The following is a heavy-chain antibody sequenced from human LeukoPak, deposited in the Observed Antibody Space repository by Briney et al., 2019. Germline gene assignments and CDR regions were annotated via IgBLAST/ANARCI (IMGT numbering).Heavy chain of an antibody. CDR1: GFTFSTYD. J-gene: IGHJ3*02. CDR2: IGTAGDT. Sequence: PGGSLRLSCAASGFTFSTYDMHWVRQVIGKGLEWVSAIGTAGDTHYLGSVKGRFTISRENAENSLYLHMNSLRAGDTAVYFCARAIVVRSGGFDIWGQGTMVTVSS. CDR3: ARAIVVRSGGFDI. V-gene: IGHV3-13*04. D-gene: IGHD3-22*01.